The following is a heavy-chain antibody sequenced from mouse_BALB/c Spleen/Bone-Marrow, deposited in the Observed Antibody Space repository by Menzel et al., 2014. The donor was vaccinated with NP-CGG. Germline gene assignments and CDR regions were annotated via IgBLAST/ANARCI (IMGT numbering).Heavy chain of an antibody. CDR3: ARGYDEGFAY. Sequence: VQLKESGAELVKPGASVKLSCTASGFNIKDTYMHWVKQRPEQGLEWIGRIDPANGNTKYDPKFQGKATITADTSSNTAYLQLSSLTSEDTAVYYCARGYDEGFAYWGQETLVTVSA. CDR2: IDPANGNT. D-gene: IGHD2-14*01. J-gene: IGHJ3*01. CDR1: GFNIKDTY. V-gene: IGHV14-3*02.